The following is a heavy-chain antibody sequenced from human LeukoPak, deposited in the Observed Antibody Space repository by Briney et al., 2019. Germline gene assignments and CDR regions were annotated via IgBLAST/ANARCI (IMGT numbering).Heavy chain of an antibody. V-gene: IGHV3-64*01. J-gene: IGHJ4*02. D-gene: IGHD3-10*01. CDR2: ISTNGG. Sequence: PGESLRLSCAASGFTFSEYSMHWVRQAPGKGLEYVSAISTNGGNANSVKGRFTISRDDPKNTLDLQMGSLRPEDMAVYYCARGFRYYGSGIDYWGQGTLVTVSA. CDR3: ARGFRYYGSGIDY. CDR1: GFTFSEYS.